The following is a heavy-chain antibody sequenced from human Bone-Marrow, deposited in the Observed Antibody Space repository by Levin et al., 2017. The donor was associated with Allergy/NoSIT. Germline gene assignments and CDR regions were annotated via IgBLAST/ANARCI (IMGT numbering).Heavy chain of an antibody. Sequence: PGGSLRLSCTVSGDSIRSSGSCWGWIRQSPGKGLEWIGSIDYNDNTYYSPPLKSRVTISVDTSTNHFSLKLSSVTAADTALYYCVRHWNIVTAFSSWGQGILVSVS. CDR2: IDYNDNT. CDR1: GDSIRSSGSC. V-gene: IGHV4-39*01. CDR3: VRHWNIVTAFSS. J-gene: IGHJ5*02. D-gene: IGHD2-21*02.